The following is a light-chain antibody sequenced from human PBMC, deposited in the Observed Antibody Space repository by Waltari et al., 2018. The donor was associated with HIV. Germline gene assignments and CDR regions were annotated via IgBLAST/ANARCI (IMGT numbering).Light chain of an antibody. V-gene: IGLV2-8*01. Sequence: GTSSDVGGYNYVSWYQQHPGKAPKPMIYEVSKRPSGVPDRFSGSGSGNTASLTVSGLQAEDEADYYCSSYTGSDNLVFGGGTKLTVL. J-gene: IGLJ2*01. CDR3: SSYTGSDNLV. CDR1: SSDVGGYNY. CDR2: EVS.